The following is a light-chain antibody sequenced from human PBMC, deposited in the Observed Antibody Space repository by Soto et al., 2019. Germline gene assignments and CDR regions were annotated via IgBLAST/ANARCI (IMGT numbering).Light chain of an antibody. Sequence: ELVLTQSPGTLSLSPGEGATLSCRASQSVSSSYLAWYQQKPGQAPRLLFYRASSRATSIPDRFSGSGSGTDFTLTISRLEPEDFAVYYCQHYGGSPLYTFGQGTKLEIK. J-gene: IGKJ2*01. V-gene: IGKV3-20*01. CDR3: QHYGGSPLYT. CDR2: RAS. CDR1: QSVSSSY.